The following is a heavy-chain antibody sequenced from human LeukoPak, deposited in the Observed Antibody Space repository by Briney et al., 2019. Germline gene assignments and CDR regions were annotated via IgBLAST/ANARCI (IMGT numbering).Heavy chain of an antibody. CDR3: ASGSTWISFDY. CDR2: IYSDGNT. V-gene: IGHV3-66*01. CDR1: GFTVSSDY. D-gene: IGHD6-6*01. Sequence: GGSLRLSCAVSGFTVSSDYMSWVRQAPGKGLGWVSVIYSDGNTYYADSVKGRFTISRDDFKNTLYLQVNNLRAEDTAVYFCASGSTWISFDYWGQGTLVTVSS. J-gene: IGHJ4*02.